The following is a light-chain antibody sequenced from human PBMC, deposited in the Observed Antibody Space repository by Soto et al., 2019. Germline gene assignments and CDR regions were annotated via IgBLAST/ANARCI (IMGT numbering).Light chain of an antibody. CDR2: GND. J-gene: IGLJ2*01. CDR1: SSNIGTNY. CDR3: AAWDDSLSGPL. Sequence: QSVLTQSPSASGTPGQRVIISCSGSSSNIGTNYVYWYQQLPGTAPKVLIYGNDKRPSGVPNRFSGSKSGTSASLAISGLRSEDDADYYCAAWDDSLSGPLFGGGTKLTVL. V-gene: IGLV1-47*01.